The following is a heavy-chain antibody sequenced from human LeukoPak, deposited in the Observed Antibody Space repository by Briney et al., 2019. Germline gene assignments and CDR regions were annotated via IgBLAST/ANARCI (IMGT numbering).Heavy chain of an antibody. CDR1: GFTFSSYA. Sequence: GGSLRLSCAASGFTFSSYAMHWVRQAPGKGLEWVAVISYDGSNKYYADSVKGRFTISRDNSKNTLYLQMNSLRAEDTAVYYCARAHSTQWIAGNDYWGQRTLVTVSS. D-gene: IGHD5-12*01. CDR3: ARAHSTQWIAGNDY. J-gene: IGHJ4*02. V-gene: IGHV3-30-3*01. CDR2: ISYDGSNK.